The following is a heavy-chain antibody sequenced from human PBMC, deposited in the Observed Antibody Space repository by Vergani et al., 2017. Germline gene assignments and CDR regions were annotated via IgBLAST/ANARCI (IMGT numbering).Heavy chain of an antibody. V-gene: IGHV3-23*01. CDR2: ISSSGGST. CDR1: GFTFSSYA. J-gene: IGHJ1*01. CDR3: ARDRGSIYFQH. Sequence: EVQLLESGGGLVQPGGSLRLSCAASGFTFSSYAMSWVRQAPGKGLEWVSAISSSGGSTYYADSVKGRFTISRDNSKNTLYLQMNSLRAEDTAVYYCARDRGSIYFQHWGQGTLVTVSS. D-gene: IGHD3-3*02.